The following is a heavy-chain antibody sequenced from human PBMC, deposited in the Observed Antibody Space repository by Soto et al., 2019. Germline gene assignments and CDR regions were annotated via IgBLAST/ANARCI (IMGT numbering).Heavy chain of an antibody. CDR1: GFTFSSYS. CDR2: ISSSSSYI. Sequence: EVQLVESGGGLVKPGWSLRLSCAASGFTFSSYSMNWLRQAPGKVLEWVSSISSSSSYIYYADTVQGRFTISRANAKDSLYLQMNSVRAEDTAGYYCARPWGHYYYYYYMGVWGKGTTVTVSS. CDR3: ARPWGHYYYYYYMGV. V-gene: IGHV3-21*01. D-gene: IGHD7-27*01. J-gene: IGHJ6*03.